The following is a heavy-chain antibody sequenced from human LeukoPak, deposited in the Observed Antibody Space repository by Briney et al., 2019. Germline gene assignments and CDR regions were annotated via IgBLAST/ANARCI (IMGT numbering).Heavy chain of an antibody. Sequence: GGSLRLSCVVSGFTFSNYWMTWVRQAPGKGLEWVANIKEDGSEKYYVDSVKGRFTISRDNAKNSLYLQMNSPRAEDTAVYYCATYGIGVAALDYWGQGTLVTVSS. V-gene: IGHV3-7*05. CDR1: GFTFSNYW. D-gene: IGHD6-19*01. J-gene: IGHJ4*02. CDR2: IKEDGSEK. CDR3: ATYGIGVAALDY.